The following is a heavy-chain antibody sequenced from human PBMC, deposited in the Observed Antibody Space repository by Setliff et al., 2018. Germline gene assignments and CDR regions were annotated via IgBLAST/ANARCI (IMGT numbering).Heavy chain of an antibody. CDR3: ARDRPPYYYDSSGYYYSAGNFDY. CDR1: GYTSTGYY. CDR2: INPDSGGT. D-gene: IGHD3-22*01. J-gene: IGHJ4*02. Sequence: ASVKVSCKASGYTSTGYYMHWVRQAPGQGLEWVGRINPDSGGTNYAQKFQGRVTMTRDTSISTAYMELSRLRSEDTAVYYCARDRPPYYYDSSGYYYSAGNFDYWGQGTLVTVSS. V-gene: IGHV1-2*06.